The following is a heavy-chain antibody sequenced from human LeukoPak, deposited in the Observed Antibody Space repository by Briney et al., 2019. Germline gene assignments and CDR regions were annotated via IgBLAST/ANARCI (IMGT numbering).Heavy chain of an antibody. CDR2: IYSGGST. Sequence: PGGSLRLSCAASGFTVSSNYMSWVRQAPGKGLEWVSVIYSGGSTYYADSVKGRFTISRDNSKNTLYLQMNSLRAEDTAVYYCAKDPSSTFRFDYWGQGTLVTVSS. V-gene: IGHV3-53*05. D-gene: IGHD2/OR15-2a*01. J-gene: IGHJ4*02. CDR1: GFTVSSNY. CDR3: AKDPSSTFRFDY.